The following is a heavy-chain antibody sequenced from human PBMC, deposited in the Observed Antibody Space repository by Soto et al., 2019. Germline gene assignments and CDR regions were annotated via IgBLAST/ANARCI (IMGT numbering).Heavy chain of an antibody. D-gene: IGHD6-19*01. Sequence: PGGSLRLSCAASGFTCSSYSMNWVRQAPGKGLEWVSSISSSSSYIYYADSVKGRFTISRDNAKNSLYLQMNSLRAEDTAVYYCARDQYSSGWFNWFDPWGQGTLVTVPQ. J-gene: IGHJ5*02. V-gene: IGHV3-21*01. CDR3: ARDQYSSGWFNWFDP. CDR2: ISSSSSYI. CDR1: GFTCSSYS.